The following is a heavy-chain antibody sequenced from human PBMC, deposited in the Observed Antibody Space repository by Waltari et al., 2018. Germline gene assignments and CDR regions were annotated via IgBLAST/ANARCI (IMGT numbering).Heavy chain of an antibody. CDR2: ISSSSSYI. D-gene: IGHD6-19*01. J-gene: IGHJ6*02. Sequence: EVQLVESGGGLVKPGGSVRLSCSASGLTFRSSTMNWVRQAPGKGLEWVSSISSSSSYIYYAESVKGRFTISRDNAKNSLYLQMNSLRAEDTAVYYCARMGLVYYYGMDVWGQGTTVTISS. V-gene: IGHV3-21*01. CDR3: ARMGLVYYYGMDV. CDR1: GLTFRSST.